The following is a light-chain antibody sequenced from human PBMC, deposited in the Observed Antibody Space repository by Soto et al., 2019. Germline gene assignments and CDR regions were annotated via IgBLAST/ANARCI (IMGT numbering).Light chain of an antibody. CDR3: ASHTITNTVV. Sequence: QSVLTQPASVSGSPGQSITISCTGTNIDVGGYNFVSWYQQHPGKVPKLIIYDVSNRPSGVSDRFSGSKSGNTASLTISGIQPGDEADYYCASHTITNTVVFGGGTKLTVL. J-gene: IGLJ2*01. CDR1: NIDVGGYNF. V-gene: IGLV2-14*01. CDR2: DVS.